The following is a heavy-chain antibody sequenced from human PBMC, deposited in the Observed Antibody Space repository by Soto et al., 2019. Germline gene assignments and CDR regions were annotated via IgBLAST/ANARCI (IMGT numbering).Heavy chain of an antibody. CDR3: VRAHPEEEALFDY. CDR2: IDNDGSIT. J-gene: IGHJ4*01. Sequence: EVQLVESGGGLVQPGGSLRLSCAASGFTFRSYWLHWVRQVPGKGLVWVARIDNDGSITDYADSVKGRFTISRDNAKNMVYLQMNSLRGEDTAVYYCVRAHPEEEALFDYWGQGTLVTVSS. V-gene: IGHV3-74*01. CDR1: GFTFRSYW.